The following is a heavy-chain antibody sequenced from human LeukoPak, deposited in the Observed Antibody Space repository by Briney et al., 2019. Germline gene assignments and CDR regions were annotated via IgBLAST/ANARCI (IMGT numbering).Heavy chain of an antibody. CDR3: ARNYVVVVAVTRSYYYYGMDV. D-gene: IGHD2-15*01. J-gene: IGHJ6*02. CDR2: FDPEDGET. V-gene: IGHV1-24*01. CDR1: GYTLTELS. Sequence: ASVKVSCKVSGYTLTELSMHWVRQAPGKGLEWMGGFDPEDGETIYAQKFQGRVTMTEDTSTDTAYMELSSLRSEDTAVYYCARNYVVVVAVTRSYYYYGMDVWGQGTTVTVSS.